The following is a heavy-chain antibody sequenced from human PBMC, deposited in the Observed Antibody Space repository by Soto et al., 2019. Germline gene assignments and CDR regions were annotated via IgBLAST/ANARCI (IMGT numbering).Heavy chain of an antibody. D-gene: IGHD6-19*01. V-gene: IGHV4-30-2*01. J-gene: IGHJ4*02. CDR2: IYHSGST. CDR1: GGSISSGGYS. Sequence: PSETLSLTCAVAGGSISSGGYSWSWIRQPPGKGVEWIGYIYHSGSTYYNPSLKSRVTITVDRSKNQFSLKLSSVSAADTAVYYCASIAVPGTRTFDYWGKGTLVTVSS. CDR3: ASIAVPGTRTFDY.